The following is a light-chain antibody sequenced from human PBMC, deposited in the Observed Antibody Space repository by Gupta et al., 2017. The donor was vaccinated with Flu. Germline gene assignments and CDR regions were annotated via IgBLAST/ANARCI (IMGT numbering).Light chain of an antibody. J-gene: IGKJ4*02. CDR2: LGS. CDR1: PCLLHSNSYNW. Sequence: TPVSPASIACVSSPCLLHSNSYNWLNWYLQKPGKSPQLLIYLGSTRACGVPYRFSGSGSGTEFTLTISRLQADDFATYFCLQAEQYPPTFGEGTKVEIK. CDR3: LQAEQYPPT. V-gene: IGKV2-28*01.